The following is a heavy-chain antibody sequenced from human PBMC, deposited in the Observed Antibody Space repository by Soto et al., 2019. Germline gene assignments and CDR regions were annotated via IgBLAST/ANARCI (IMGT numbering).Heavy chain of an antibody. J-gene: IGHJ4*02. CDR3: AGSSSSSGFDY. CDR1: GGSFSGYY. V-gene: IGHV4-34*01. CDR2: INHSGST. D-gene: IGHD6-6*01. Sequence: QVQLQQWGAGLLKPSETLSLTCAVYGGSFSGYYWSWIRQPPGKGLEWIGEINHSGSTNYNPSLKSRGTISVDTSKNQCSLKLSSVTAADTAVYDCAGSSSSSGFDYWGQGTLVTVSS.